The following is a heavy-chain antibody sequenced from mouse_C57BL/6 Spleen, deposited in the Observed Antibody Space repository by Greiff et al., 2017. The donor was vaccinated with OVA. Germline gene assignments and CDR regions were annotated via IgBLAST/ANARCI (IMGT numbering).Heavy chain of an antibody. CDR1: GFTFTDYY. J-gene: IGHJ2*01. V-gene: IGHV7-3*01. CDR3: ARWLTGTPFDY. CDR2: IRNKANGYTT. D-gene: IGHD4-1*01. Sequence: EVKVEESGGGLVQPGGSLSLSCAASGFTFTDYYMSWVRQPPGKALEWLGFIRNKANGYTTEYSASVKGRFTISRDNSQSILYLQMNALRAEDSATYYCARWLTGTPFDYWGQGTTLTVSS.